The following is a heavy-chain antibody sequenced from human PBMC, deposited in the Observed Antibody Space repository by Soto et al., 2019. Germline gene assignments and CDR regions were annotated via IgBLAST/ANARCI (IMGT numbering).Heavy chain of an antibody. D-gene: IGHD3-3*01. J-gene: IGHJ6*02. Sequence: GGSLRLSCAASGFHFDRYPRSWVRQAPGKGLEWVAIIWYDGSHKYCADSVKGRFTMSRDNCKNTLYLQMNSLRAEDTAAYYCARDLSALYYDFPAVWGQGTTFTVAS. CDR2: IWYDGSHK. V-gene: IGHV3-33*08. CDR3: ARDLSALYYDFPAV. CDR1: GFHFDRYP.